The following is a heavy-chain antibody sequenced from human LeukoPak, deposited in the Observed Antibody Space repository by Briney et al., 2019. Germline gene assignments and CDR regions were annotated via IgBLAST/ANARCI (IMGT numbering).Heavy chain of an antibody. CDR2: ISSSGSTI. CDR3: ASLATMTTVTFDAFDI. J-gene: IGHJ3*02. Sequence: GGSLRLFCAASGFTFSDYYMSWIRQAPGKGLEWVSYISSSGSTIYYADSVKGRFTISRDNAKNSLYLQMNSLRAKDTAVYYCASLATMTTVTFDAFDIWGQGTMVTVSS. D-gene: IGHD4-17*01. CDR1: GFTFSDYY. V-gene: IGHV3-11*01.